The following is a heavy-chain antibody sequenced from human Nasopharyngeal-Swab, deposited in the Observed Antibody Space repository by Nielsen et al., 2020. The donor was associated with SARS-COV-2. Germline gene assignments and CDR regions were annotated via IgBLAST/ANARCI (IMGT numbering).Heavy chain of an antibody. D-gene: IGHD2-15*01. V-gene: IGHV3-23*01. CDR1: GFTFSDYY. J-gene: IGHJ4*02. Sequence: GESLKISCAASGFTFSDYYMTWVRQAPGKGLEWVSAITGSGGSTYYADSVKGRFTISRDNSKNTLYLQMNSLGAEDTAVYYCAKDLVGAANWGQGTLVTVSS. CDR3: AKDLVGAAN. CDR2: ITGSGGST.